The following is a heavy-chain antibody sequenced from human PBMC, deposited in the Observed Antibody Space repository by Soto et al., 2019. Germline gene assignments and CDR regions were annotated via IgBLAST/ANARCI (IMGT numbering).Heavy chain of an antibody. CDR1: GFTFSSDA. CDR3: AKGWSGSYPFDY. V-gene: IGHV3-23*01. CDR2: ISGSGGST. J-gene: IGHJ4*02. D-gene: IGHD1-26*01. Sequence: GGSLRLSCAASGFTFSSDAMSWVRQAPGNGLEWVSAISGSGGSTYYADSVKGRFTISRDNSKNTLYLQMNSLRAEDTAVYYCAKGWSGSYPFDYWGQGTLVTVSS.